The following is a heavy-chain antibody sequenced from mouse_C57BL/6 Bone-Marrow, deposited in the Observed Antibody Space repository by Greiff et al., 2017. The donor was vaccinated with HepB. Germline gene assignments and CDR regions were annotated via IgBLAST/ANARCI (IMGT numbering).Heavy chain of an antibody. J-gene: IGHJ2*01. CDR1: GFTFSDYY. CDR3: ARHYYGRGYIDY. V-gene: IGHV5-16*01. D-gene: IGHD1-1*01. CDR2: INYDGSST. Sequence: EVQLVESEGGLVQPGSSMKLSCTASGFTFSDYYMPWVRQVPEKGLEWVANINYDGSSTYYLDSLKSRFIISRDNAKTILYLQMSSLKSEDTATYYCARHYYGRGYIDYWGQGTTLTVSS.